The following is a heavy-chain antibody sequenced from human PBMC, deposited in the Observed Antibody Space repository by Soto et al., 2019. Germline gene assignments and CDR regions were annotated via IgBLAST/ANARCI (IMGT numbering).Heavy chain of an antibody. J-gene: IGHJ6*02. CDR3: ARVIGNENRFYFYYGMDV. Sequence: QVQLQESGPGLVKPSQTLSLTCSVSGGSVRSDDYYWSWIRQPPGKGLEWIGYIYYSGSTYYNPSLKSRVITSVDASKNQFSLKLRSVTAADTAVYYCARVIGNENRFYFYYGMDVWGQGTTVTVSS. V-gene: IGHV4-30-4*01. CDR2: IYYSGST. D-gene: IGHD2-21*01. CDR1: GGSVRSDDYY.